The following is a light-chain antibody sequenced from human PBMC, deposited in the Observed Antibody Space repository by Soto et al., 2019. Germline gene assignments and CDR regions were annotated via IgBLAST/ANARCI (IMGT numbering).Light chain of an antibody. V-gene: IGKV1-13*02. J-gene: IGKJ1*01. CDR1: QSISSY. Sequence: AIQLTQSPSSLSASVGDRVTITCRASQSISSYLNWYQQKPGKAPKLLIYKASSLESGVPSRFSGSGSGTDFSLTISSLHPEDVATYYCQQVDSYPRTFGQGTKVDIK. CDR3: QQVDSYPRT. CDR2: KAS.